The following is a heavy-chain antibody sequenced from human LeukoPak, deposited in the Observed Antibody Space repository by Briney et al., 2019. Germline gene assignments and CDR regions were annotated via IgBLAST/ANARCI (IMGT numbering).Heavy chain of an antibody. J-gene: IGHJ6*03. CDR3: AKGAVTTFKYYYYYMDV. D-gene: IGHD4-17*01. CDR2: ISYDGSNK. Sequence: GRSLRLSCAASGFTFSSYGMHWVRQAPGKGLEWVAVISYDGSNKYYADSVKGRFTISRDNSKNTLYLQMNSLRAEDTAVYYCAKGAVTTFKYYYYYMDVWGKGTTVTVSS. CDR1: GFTFSSYG. V-gene: IGHV3-30*18.